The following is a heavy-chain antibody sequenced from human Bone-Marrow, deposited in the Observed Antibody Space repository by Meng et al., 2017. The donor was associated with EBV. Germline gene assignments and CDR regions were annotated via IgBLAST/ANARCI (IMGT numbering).Heavy chain of an antibody. Sequence: EVQLVELGGGLVKPGGYLRLSCAAFGFTFSSYSMNWVRQAPGKGLEWVSSISSSSSYIYYADSVKGRFTISRDNAKNSLYLQMNSLRAEDTAVYYCAKLRSGWLAFDYWGQGTLVTVSS. CDR2: ISSSSSYI. CDR3: AKLRSGWLAFDY. J-gene: IGHJ4*02. CDR1: GFTFSSYS. D-gene: IGHD6-19*01. V-gene: IGHV3-21*01.